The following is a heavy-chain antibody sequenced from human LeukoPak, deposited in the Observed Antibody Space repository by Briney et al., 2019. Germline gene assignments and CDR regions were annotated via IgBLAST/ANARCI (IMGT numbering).Heavy chain of an antibody. CDR3: ARDLPVDTGMPNFYYYYMDV. D-gene: IGHD5-18*01. V-gene: IGHV1-2*02. J-gene: IGHJ6*03. CDR2: INPNSGGT. CDR1: GYTFTGYY. Sequence: GASVKVSCKASGYTFTGYYMHWVRQAPGQGLEWMGWINPNSGGTNYAQKFQGRVTMTRDTSISTAYMELSRLRSDDTAVYYCARDLPVDTGMPNFYYYYMDVWGEGTTVTVSS.